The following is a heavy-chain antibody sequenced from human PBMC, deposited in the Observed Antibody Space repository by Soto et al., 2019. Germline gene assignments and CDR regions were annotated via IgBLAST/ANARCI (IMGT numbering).Heavy chain of an antibody. CDR1: GYSFTSYW. CDR3: ARHRGIAAADPYYYYYYGMYV. V-gene: IGHV5-51*01. CDR2: IYPGDSDT. D-gene: IGHD6-13*01. Sequence: GESLKISCKGSGYSFTSYWIGWVRQMPGKGLEWMGIIYPGDSDTRYSPSFQGQVTISADKSISTAYLQWSSLKASDTAMYYCARHRGIAAADPYYYYYYGMYVWGQGTTVTVS. J-gene: IGHJ6*02.